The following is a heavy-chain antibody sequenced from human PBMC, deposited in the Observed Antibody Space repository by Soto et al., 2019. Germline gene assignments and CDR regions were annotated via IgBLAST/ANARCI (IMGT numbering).Heavy chain of an antibody. CDR2: ISAYNGNT. J-gene: IGHJ5*02. CDR3: ARDGDYDILTGYYIRGRYNWFDP. D-gene: IGHD3-9*01. Sequence: ASVKVSCKASGYTFTSYGISWVRQAPGQGLEWMGWISAYNGNTNYAQKLQGRVTMTTDTSTSTAYMELRSLRSDDTAVYYCARDGDYDILTGYYIRGRYNWFDPWGQGTLVTVSS. V-gene: IGHV1-18*01. CDR1: GYTFTSYG.